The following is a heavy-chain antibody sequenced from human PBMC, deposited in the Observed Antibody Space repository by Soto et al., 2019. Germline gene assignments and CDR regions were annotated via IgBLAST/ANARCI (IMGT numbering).Heavy chain of an antibody. D-gene: IGHD3-10*01. J-gene: IGHJ4*02. CDR2: IGNSNSYI. CDR3: ARHYGSGTHYPPGY. CDR1: GFTFSDYY. Sequence: GGSLILSCAASGFTFSDYYMSWIRQAPGKGLEWVSYIGNSNSYIKYADSVKGRFTISRDNAKNSLYLQMNSLRAEDTAIYYCARHYGSGTHYPPGYWGQGILVTVSS. V-gene: IGHV3-11*03.